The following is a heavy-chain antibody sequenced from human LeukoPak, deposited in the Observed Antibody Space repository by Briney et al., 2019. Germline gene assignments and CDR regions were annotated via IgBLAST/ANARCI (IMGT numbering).Heavy chain of an antibody. V-gene: IGHV4-61*02. Sequence: PSETLSLTCTVSGGSISSGSYYWSWIRQPAGKGLEWIGRIYTSGSTNYNPSLKSRVTMSVDTSKNQFSLKLSSVTAADTAVYYCARDYRDYDFSWFDPWGQGTLVTVSS. CDR2: IYTSGST. CDR1: GGSISSGSYY. J-gene: IGHJ5*02. CDR3: ARDYRDYDFSWFDP. D-gene: IGHD3-3*01.